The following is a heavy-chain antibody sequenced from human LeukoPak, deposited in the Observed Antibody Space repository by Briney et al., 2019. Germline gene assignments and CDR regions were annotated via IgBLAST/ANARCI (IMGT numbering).Heavy chain of an antibody. Sequence: PGGSLRLSCAASGFTFSSYAVHWVRQAPGKGLEWVAVISYDGSNKYYADSVKGRFTISRDNPKNTLYLQMNSLRAEDTAVYYCARGWRGNLDVDTAMAKTAAFDPWGQGTLVTVSS. CDR3: ARGWRGNLDVDTAMAKTAAFDP. V-gene: IGHV3-30-3*01. CDR2: ISYDGSNK. CDR1: GFTFSSYA. J-gene: IGHJ5*02. D-gene: IGHD5-18*01.